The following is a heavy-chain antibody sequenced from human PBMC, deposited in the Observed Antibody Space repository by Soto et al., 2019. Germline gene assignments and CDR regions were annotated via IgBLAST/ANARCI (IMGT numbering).Heavy chain of an antibody. Sequence: PGGALRLSCAAYGFTFSSYAMHWVRQAPGKGLEWVAVISYDGSNKYYADSVKGRFTISRDNSKNTLYLQMNSLRAEDTAVYYCARVGKEQQLYYYYGMDVWGQGTTVTVSS. J-gene: IGHJ6*02. CDR1: GFTFSSYA. CDR3: ARVGKEQQLYYYYGMDV. D-gene: IGHD6-13*01. CDR2: ISYDGSNK. V-gene: IGHV3-30-3*01.